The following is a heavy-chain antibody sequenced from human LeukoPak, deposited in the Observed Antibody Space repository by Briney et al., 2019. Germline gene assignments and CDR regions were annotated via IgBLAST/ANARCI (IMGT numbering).Heavy chain of an antibody. Sequence: GGSLRLSGAASGFTFCSFRMSWVRPAPGKGLEGCSAISGSGDSTYSTDSVKGRFTISRDNSKSTLYLQMNSLRAEDTAVYYCAKKVPANWGSYFDYWGQGTLVTVSS. CDR1: GFTFCSFR. J-gene: IGHJ4*02. V-gene: IGHV3-23*01. D-gene: IGHD7-27*01. CDR3: AKKVPANWGSYFDY. CDR2: ISGSGDST.